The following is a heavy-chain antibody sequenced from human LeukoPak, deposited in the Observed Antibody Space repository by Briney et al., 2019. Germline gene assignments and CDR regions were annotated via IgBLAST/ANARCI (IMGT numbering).Heavy chain of an antibody. CDR3: ARGIYDDYYYYYGMDV. CDR2: IYHSGST. D-gene: IGHD2-21*01. V-gene: IGHV4-4*02. J-gene: IGHJ6*02. CDR1: GGSISSSNW. Sequence: SDTLSLTCAVSGGSISSSNWRSWVRQPPGKGLEWIGEIYHSGSTNYNPSLKSRVTISVDKSNNQFSLKLSSVTAADTAVYYCARGIYDDYYYYYGMDVWGQGTTVTVSS.